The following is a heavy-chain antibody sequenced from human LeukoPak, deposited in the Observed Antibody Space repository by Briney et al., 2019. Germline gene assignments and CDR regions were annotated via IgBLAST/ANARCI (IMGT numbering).Heavy chain of an antibody. CDR3: ARGSGIYAY. D-gene: IGHD2-21*01. Sequence: GGSLRLSCAASGFTFSSYEMNWVRQAPGKGVEWGSYISSSGSTKYYTDSVKGRFTISRDNAKKSLYLQMKSLGAEDTAVYYCARGSGIYAYWGQGTLVTVSS. CDR2: ISSSGSTK. CDR1: GFTFSSYE. J-gene: IGHJ4*02. V-gene: IGHV3-48*03.